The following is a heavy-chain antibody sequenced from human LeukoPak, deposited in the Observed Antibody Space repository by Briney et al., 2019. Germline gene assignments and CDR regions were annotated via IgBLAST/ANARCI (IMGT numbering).Heavy chain of an antibody. CDR3: ARDVDSSSWSPYYYGMDV. CDR1: GYTFTSYG. J-gene: IGHJ6*02. V-gene: IGHV1-18*01. D-gene: IGHD6-13*01. Sequence: ASVKVSCKASGYTFTSYGISWVRQAPGQGLEWMGWISAYNGNTNYAQKLQGRVTMTTDTSTSTAYMELRSLRSDDTAVYYCARDVDSSSWSPYYYGMDVWGQGTTVTVSS. CDR2: ISAYNGNT.